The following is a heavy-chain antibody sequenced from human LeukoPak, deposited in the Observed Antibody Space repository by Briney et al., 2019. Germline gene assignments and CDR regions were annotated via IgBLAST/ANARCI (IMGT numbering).Heavy chain of an antibody. Sequence: GASVKVSCKASGYTFTGYYMHWVRQAPGQGLEWMGWINANSGDTSYAQKFKGRVTMTRDTSISTVYMELSRLKSDDTAVYYCARDRSSWLDTWGQGTLVTVHS. V-gene: IGHV1-2*02. CDR2: INANSGDT. CDR3: ARDRSSWLDT. J-gene: IGHJ5*02. CDR1: GYTFTGYY. D-gene: IGHD6-6*01.